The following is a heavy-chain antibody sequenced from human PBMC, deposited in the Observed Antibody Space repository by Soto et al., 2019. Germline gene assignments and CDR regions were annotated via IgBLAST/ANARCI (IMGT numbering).Heavy chain of an antibody. CDR3: ARAVRPYYYYDMDV. V-gene: IGHV1-18*01. CDR2: ISAYNGNT. CDR1: GYSFTSYG. J-gene: IGHJ6*03. D-gene: IGHD1-1*01. Sequence: ASVKVSCKTSGYSFTSYGISCGRQNHGQGLEWMGWISAYNGNTNYAQKLQGRVTMTTDTSTSTAYMELRSLRSDDTAVYYCARAVRPYYYYDMDVWGKGTTVTVSS.